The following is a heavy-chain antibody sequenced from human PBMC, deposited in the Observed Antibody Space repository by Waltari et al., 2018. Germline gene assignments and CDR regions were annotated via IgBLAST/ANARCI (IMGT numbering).Heavy chain of an antibody. V-gene: IGHV3-74*01. Sequence: EVQLVESGGGLVQPGGSLRLSCAASGFTFSAYRMHWVRQAPGKGLGWASLINAYGRATLYADSVKGRFTMSRDNAKDTLYLQMNSLRGEDTAVYYCAIQISGVVFWGQGTLVTVSS. CDR1: GFTFSAYR. J-gene: IGHJ4*02. CDR3: AIQISGVVF. CDR2: INAYGRAT. D-gene: IGHD3-3*01.